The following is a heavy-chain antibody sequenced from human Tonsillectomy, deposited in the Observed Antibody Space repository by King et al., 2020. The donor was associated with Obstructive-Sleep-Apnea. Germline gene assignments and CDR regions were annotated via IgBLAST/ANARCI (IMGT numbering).Heavy chain of an antibody. V-gene: IGHV1-2*02. CDR2: INPNSGGT. CDR1: GYTFTGYY. CDR3: ARDRVLAYCGGDCYHFDY. Sequence: QLVQSGAEVKKPGASVKVSCKASGYTFTGYYIHWVRQAPGQGLEWMGWINPNSGGTNYAQKFQGRVTMTRDTSISTAYMELSRLRSDDTTVYYCARDRVLAYCGGDCYHFDYWGQGTLVTVSS. J-gene: IGHJ4*02. D-gene: IGHD2-21*02.